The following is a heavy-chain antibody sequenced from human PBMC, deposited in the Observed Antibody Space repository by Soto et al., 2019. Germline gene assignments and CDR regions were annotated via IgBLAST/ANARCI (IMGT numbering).Heavy chain of an antibody. CDR1: GGSISSGGYY. Sequence: SETLSLTCTVSGGSISSGGYYWSWIRQHPGKGLEWIGYIYYSGSTYYNPSLKSRVTISVDTSKNQFSLKLSSVTAADTAVYYCVRVLVPAATIWFGELTFDYWGQGTLVTVSS. D-gene: IGHD3-10*01. V-gene: IGHV4-31*03. CDR3: VRVLVPAATIWFGELTFDY. CDR2: IYYSGST. J-gene: IGHJ4*02.